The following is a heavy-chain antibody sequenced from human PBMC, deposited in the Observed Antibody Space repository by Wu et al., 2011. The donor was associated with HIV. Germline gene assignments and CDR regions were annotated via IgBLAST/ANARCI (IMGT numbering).Heavy chain of an antibody. CDR1: GGTFSSYT. CDR2: IIPIFDTA. CDR3: ARGTARDARVAFDI. J-gene: IGHJ3*02. V-gene: IGHV1-69*15. D-gene: IGHD1-14*01. Sequence: QVQLVQSGAEVKKPGSSVKVSCKASGGTFSSYTINWVRQAPGQGLEWMGRIIPIFDTANYAQKFQGRVTITADESTSTAYMELSSLRSEDTAVYYCARGTARDARVAFDIWGQGTMVTVSS.